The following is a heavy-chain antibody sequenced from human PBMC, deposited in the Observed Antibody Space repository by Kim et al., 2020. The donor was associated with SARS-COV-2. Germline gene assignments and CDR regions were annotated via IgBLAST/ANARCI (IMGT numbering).Heavy chain of an antibody. CDR1: GFTFSSYS. V-gene: IGHV3-21*01. CDR3: ARDLWNWAPHYGMDV. J-gene: IGHJ6*02. D-gene: IGHD1-7*01. CDR2: ISSSSSYI. Sequence: GGSLRLSCAASGFTFSSYSMNWVRQAPGKGLEWVSSISSSSSYIYYADSVKGRFTISRDNAKNSLYLQMNSLRAEDTAVYYCARDLWNWAPHYGMDVWGQGTTVTVSS.